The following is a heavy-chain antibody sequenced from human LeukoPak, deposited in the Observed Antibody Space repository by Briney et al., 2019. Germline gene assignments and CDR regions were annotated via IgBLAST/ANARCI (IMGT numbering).Heavy chain of an antibody. J-gene: IGHJ3*02. CDR1: GFTLSSYG. D-gene: IGHD3-3*01. V-gene: IGHV3-30*18. Sequence: GGSLRLSCAASGFTLSSYGMHWVRQAPGKGLEWVAVISYDGSNKYYADSVKGRFTISRDNSKNTLYLQMNSLRAEDTAVYYCAKTYYDFWSGYWDDAFDIWGQGTMVTVSS. CDR2: ISYDGSNK. CDR3: AKTYYDFWSGYWDDAFDI.